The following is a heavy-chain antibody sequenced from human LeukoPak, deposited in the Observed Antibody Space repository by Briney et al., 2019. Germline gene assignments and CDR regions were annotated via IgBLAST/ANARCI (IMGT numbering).Heavy chain of an antibody. D-gene: IGHD3-9*01. CDR3: ARRELRYFDWLLHNWFDP. CDR2: IYTSGST. CDR1: GGSISSYY. J-gene: IGHJ5*02. V-gene: IGHV4-4*07. Sequence: SETLSLTCTVSGGSISSYYWSWIRQPAGKGLEWIGRIYTSGSTNYNPSLKSRVTMSVDTSKNQFSLKLGSVTAADTAVYYCARRELRYFDWLLHNWFDPWGQGTLVTVSS.